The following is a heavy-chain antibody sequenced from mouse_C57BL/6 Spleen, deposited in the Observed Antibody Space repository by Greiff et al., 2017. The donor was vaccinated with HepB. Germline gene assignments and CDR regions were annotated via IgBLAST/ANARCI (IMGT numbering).Heavy chain of an antibody. CDR1: GYTFTSYW. V-gene: IGHV1-55*01. Sequence: QVQLKQPGAELVKPGASVKMSCKASGYTFTSYWITWVKQRPGQGLEWIGDIYPGSGSTNYNEKFKSKATLTVDTSSSTAYMQLSSLTSEDSAVYYCAREGNWDVGWFAYWGQGTLVTVSA. D-gene: IGHD4-1*01. CDR2: IYPGSGST. CDR3: AREGNWDVGWFAY. J-gene: IGHJ3*01.